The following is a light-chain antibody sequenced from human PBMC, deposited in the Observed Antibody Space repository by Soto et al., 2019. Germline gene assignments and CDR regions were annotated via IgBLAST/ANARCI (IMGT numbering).Light chain of an antibody. J-gene: IGLJ1*01. CDR3: SSFKGTNSFV. CDR2: DVS. CDR1: SSDVGGYNY. Sequence: QSALTQPRSVSGSPGQSVTISCTGTSSDVGGYNYVSWYQQHPGKAPKLMIYDVSNRPSRVPDRFSGSKSGNTASLTGSGLQADDEANYYCSSFKGTNSFVFGTGTKLTVL. V-gene: IGLV2-11*01.